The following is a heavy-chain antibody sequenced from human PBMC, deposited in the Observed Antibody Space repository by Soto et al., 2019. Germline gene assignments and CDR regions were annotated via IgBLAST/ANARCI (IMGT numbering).Heavy chain of an antibody. J-gene: IGHJ5*02. D-gene: IGHD6-19*01. V-gene: IGHV4-59*01. Sequence: PADTLSLTCAVYGLSISSYYWTWLRQPPGKGLEWIGYIYYSGSTNYNPSLKSRVTISVDTSKNQFSLKLSSVTAADTAVYYCARDLGAVAATGGYNWFDPWGQGTLVTVSS. CDR3: ARDLGAVAATGGYNWFDP. CDR2: IYYSGST. CDR1: GLSISSYY.